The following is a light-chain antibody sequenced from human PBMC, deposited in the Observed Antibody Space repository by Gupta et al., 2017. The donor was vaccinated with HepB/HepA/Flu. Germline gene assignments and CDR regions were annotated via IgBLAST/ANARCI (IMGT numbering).Light chain of an antibody. CDR1: SSNIGAGYD. V-gene: IGLV1-40*01. CDR2: GNS. CDR3: QSYDSSLSGSYVV. J-gene: IGLJ2*01. Sequence: QSVLTQPPSVSGAPGPRVTISCTGRSSNIGAGYDVHWYQQLPGTAPKLLIYGNSNRPSGVPDRFSGSKSGTSASLAITGLQAEDEADYYCQSYDSSLSGSYVVFGGGTKLTVL.